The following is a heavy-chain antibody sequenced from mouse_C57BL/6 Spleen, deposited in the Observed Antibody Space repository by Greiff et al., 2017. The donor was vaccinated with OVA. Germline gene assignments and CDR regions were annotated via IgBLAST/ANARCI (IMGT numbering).Heavy chain of an antibody. CDR1: GFNIKDDY. CDR2: IDPENGDT. CDR3: TNMVTTRFAY. D-gene: IGHD2-2*01. J-gene: IGHJ3*01. Sequence: EVQLQQSGAELVRPGASVKLSCTASGFNIKDDYMHWVKQRPEQGLEWIGWIDPENGDTEYASKFQGKATITADTSSTTAYLQLSSLTSEDTAVYYCTNMVTTRFAYWGQGTLVTVSA. V-gene: IGHV14-4*01.